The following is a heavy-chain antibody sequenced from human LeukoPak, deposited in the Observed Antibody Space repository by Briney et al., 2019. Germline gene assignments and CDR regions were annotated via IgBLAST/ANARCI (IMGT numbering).Heavy chain of an antibody. D-gene: IGHD6-13*01. Sequence: ASVKVSCKASGYTFTSYYMHWVRQAPGQGLEWMGIINPSGGSTSYAQKFQGRVTMTRDTSTSTVYMELSSLRSEDTAVYYCASSIAAAGDHHYYFDYWGQGTLVTVSS. CDR2: INPSGGST. V-gene: IGHV1-46*01. CDR1: GYTFTSYY. CDR3: ASSIAAAGDHHYYFDY. J-gene: IGHJ4*02.